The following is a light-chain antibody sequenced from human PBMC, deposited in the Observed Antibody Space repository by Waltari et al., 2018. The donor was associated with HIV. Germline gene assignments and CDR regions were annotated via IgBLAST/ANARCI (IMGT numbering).Light chain of an antibody. CDR1: SSDISAYNY. CDR3: SSYTASSTLDVV. V-gene: IGLV2-14*03. Sequence: QSALTQAASVSGSPGQSITISCTGSSSDISAYNYVSCYQQHPDKVPKLVIYEVSNRPSGISNRFSGSKSGNTASLTISGLQADDEASYYCSSYTASSTLDVVFGGGTRLTVL. CDR2: EVS. J-gene: IGLJ2*01.